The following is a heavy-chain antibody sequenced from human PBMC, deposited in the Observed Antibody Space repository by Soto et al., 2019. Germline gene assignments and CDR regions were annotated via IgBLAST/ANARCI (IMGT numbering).Heavy chain of an antibody. CDR3: ARDVSRFVELLYGGFVGDVFGM. V-gene: IGHV4-31*03. CDR1: GGSISSGGYY. J-gene: IGHJ3*02. D-gene: IGHD3-10*01. Sequence: QVQLQESGPGLVKPSQTLSLTCTVSGGSISSGGYYWSWIRQHPGKGLEWIGYIYYSGSTYYNQSLMSRVTISVDTCTTLFSLMLSSVTAADTVVYYCARDVSRFVELLYGGFVGDVFGMWGKGTMVPVSS. CDR2: IYYSGST.